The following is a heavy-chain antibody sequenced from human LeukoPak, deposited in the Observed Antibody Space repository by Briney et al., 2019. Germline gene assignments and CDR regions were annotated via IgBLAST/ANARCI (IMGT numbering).Heavy chain of an antibody. CDR1: GYTFISHN. D-gene: IGHD5-24*01. CDR2: TNPSGGST. J-gene: IGHJ2*01. Sequence: GASVKVSCKASGYTFISHNMHWVRQAPRHGLEWMGMTNPSGGSTTYAQKFQGRVTMTRDTSTSTVYMELSSLRSEDTAVYFCARDLRRHVYNRDWYFDLWGRGTLVTVFS. V-gene: IGHV1-46*01. CDR3: ARDLRRHVYNRDWYFDL.